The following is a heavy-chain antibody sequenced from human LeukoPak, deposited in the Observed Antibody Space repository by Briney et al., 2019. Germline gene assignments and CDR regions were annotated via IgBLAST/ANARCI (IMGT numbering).Heavy chain of an antibody. CDR3: ARPSGGWYYYYMDV. D-gene: IGHD3-10*01. V-gene: IGHV1-8*01. Sequence: ASVKVSCKASGYTFTSYHINWVRQATGQGPEWMGWMNPNSGDTGYAQKFQGRVTMTRNTSISTAYMELSSLRSEDTAVYYCARPSGGWYYYYMDVWGKGTTVTVSS. CDR2: MNPNSGDT. J-gene: IGHJ6*03. CDR1: GYTFTSYH.